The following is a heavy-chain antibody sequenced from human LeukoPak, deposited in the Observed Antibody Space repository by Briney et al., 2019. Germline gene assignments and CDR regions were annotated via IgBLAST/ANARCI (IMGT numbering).Heavy chain of an antibody. Sequence: PSETLSLTCTVSGGSISSYYWSWIRQPAGKGLEWIGRIYTSGSTNYNPSLKSRVTISVDTSKNQFSLNLRSVTAADTAVYYCVREGVSVINFDYWGQGTLVTVSS. D-gene: IGHD5/OR15-5a*01. V-gene: IGHV4-4*07. J-gene: IGHJ4*02. CDR3: VREGVSVINFDY. CDR1: GGSISSYY. CDR2: IYTSGST.